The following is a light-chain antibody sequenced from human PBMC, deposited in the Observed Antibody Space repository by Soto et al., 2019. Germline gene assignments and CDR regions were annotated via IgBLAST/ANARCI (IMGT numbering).Light chain of an antibody. Sequence: DIQVTQCPSSLSASVGDRVTITCRASRNINNFLNWYQQKPGKAPKLLIYAASSLHSGVTSRFSASGSRTDFTLTISTLQPDDFATYYCQQSYSTLTIGGGTKVEIK. CDR2: AAS. J-gene: IGKJ4*01. CDR3: QQSYSTLT. V-gene: IGKV1-39*01. CDR1: RNINNF.